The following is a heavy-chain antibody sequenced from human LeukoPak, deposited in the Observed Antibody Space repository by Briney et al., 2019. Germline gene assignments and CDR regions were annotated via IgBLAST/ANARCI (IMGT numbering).Heavy chain of an antibody. D-gene: IGHD6-13*01. CDR1: GFTFSTYA. V-gene: IGHV3-23*01. J-gene: IGHJ4*02. CDR2: ITASSGGS. Sequence: GGSLRLSCAASGFTFSTYAMSWVRHSPGKGLEWVAGITASSGGSYYADSVKGRFTISRDNAKNSLYLQMNSLRAEDTALYYCARGRWAPFDCWGQGTLVTVSS. CDR3: ARGRWAPFDC.